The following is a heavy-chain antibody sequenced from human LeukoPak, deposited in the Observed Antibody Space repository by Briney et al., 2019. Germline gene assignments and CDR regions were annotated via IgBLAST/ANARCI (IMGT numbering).Heavy chain of an antibody. D-gene: IGHD2-8*01. V-gene: IGHV3-48*04. CDR2: ISSSGSTI. Sequence: GASVKVSCKVSGYTLTELSMNWVRQAPGKGLEWVSYISSSGSTIYYADSVKGRFTISRDNAKNSLYLQMNSLRAEDTAVYYCAREISRVSDYWGQGTLVTVSS. CDR3: AREISRVSDY. CDR1: GYTLTELS. J-gene: IGHJ4*02.